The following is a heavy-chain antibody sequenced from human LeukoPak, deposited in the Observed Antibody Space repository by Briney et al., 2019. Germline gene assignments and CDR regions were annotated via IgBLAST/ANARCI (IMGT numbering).Heavy chain of an antibody. CDR1: GYTFTSYD. J-gene: IGHJ4*02. V-gene: IGHV1-2*04. D-gene: IGHD3-22*01. CDR2: INPNSGGT. CDR3: ARGSGYYYGSHFDY. Sequence: ASVKVSCKASGYTFTSYDINWVRQATGQGLEWMGWINPNSGGTNYAQKFQGWVTMTRDTSISTAYMELSRLRSDDTAVYYCARGSGYYYGSHFDYWGQGTLVTVSS.